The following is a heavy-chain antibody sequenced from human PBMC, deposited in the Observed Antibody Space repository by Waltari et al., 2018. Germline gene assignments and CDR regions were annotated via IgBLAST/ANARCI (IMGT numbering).Heavy chain of an antibody. J-gene: IGHJ4*02. Sequence: DVRLSESGGGLAPPGGSLSLSCVASEFTLSNSAMSWVRQAPGKGLEWVSALVRSGFGTHYADSVKGRFAISRDNAKNTLYLQMNSLRAEDTAVYYCAKCEMYDSGWCAFFRYWGQGTLVTVSS. CDR3: AKCEMYDSGWCAFFRY. CDR2: LVRSGFGT. D-gene: IGHD6-19*01. CDR1: EFTLSNSA. V-gene: IGHV3-23*01.